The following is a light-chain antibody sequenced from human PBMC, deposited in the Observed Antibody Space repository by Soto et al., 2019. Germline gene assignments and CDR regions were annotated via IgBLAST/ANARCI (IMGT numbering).Light chain of an antibody. J-gene: IGLJ1*01. CDR1: SSDVGRYNY. CDR3: NSYVGSNNHV. V-gene: IGLV2-8*01. Sequence: QAVVTQPPSASGSPGQSVTISCIGTSSDVGRYNYVSWYQHHPGKAPKLIIYEVTKRPSGVPDRFSGSKSGNTASLTVSGLQADGEADYYFNSYVGSNNHVFGTGTKLTVL. CDR2: EVT.